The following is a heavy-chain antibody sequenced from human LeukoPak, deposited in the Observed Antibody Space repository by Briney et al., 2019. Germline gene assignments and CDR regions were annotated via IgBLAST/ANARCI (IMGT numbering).Heavy chain of an antibody. CDR2: ITHDGGNT. J-gene: IGHJ4*02. D-gene: IGHD3-10*01. CDR3: ATDKSYFDSRSHQGFDY. Sequence: PGGSLRLSCAASGFTLSIYAMHWVRQAPGKGLEWVAVITHDGGNTYYADSVKGRFTISRDNSKSTLYLQMSSLRAEDTAVYYCATDKSYFDSRSHQGFDYWGQGTLVTVSS. CDR1: GFTLSIYA. V-gene: IGHV3-30*15.